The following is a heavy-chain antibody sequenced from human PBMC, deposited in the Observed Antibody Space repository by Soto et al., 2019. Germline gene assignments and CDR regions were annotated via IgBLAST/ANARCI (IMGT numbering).Heavy chain of an antibody. CDR2: IGTSGDT. CDR1: GFTFSSYD. V-gene: IGHV3-13*01. CDR3: ARERSYYYDSSGPRAGAFDI. D-gene: IGHD3-22*01. J-gene: IGHJ3*02. Sequence: GGSLRLSCAASGFTFSSYDMHWVRQATGKGLEWVSAIGTSGDTYYPCSVKGRFTISRENAKNSLYLQMNSLRAGDTAVYYCARERSYYYDSSGPRAGAFDIWGQGTMVTVSS.